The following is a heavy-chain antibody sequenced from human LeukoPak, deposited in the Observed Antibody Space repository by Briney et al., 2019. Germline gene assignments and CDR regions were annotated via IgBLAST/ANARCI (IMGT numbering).Heavy chain of an antibody. CDR3: ASTYGSGSYYQYNWFDP. CDR1: GYTFTSYG. CDR2: ISAYNGNT. Sequence: ASVKVSCKASGYTFTSYGISWVRQAPGQGLEWMGWISAYNGNTNYAQKLQGRVTMTTDTSTSTAYVELRSLRSDDTAVYYCASTYGSGSYYQYNWFDPWGQGTLVTVSS. V-gene: IGHV1-18*01. J-gene: IGHJ5*02. D-gene: IGHD3-10*01.